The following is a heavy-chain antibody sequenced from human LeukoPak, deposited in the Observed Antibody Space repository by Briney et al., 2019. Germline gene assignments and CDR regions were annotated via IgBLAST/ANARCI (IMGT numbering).Heavy chain of an antibody. D-gene: IGHD3-3*01. V-gene: IGHV1-2*02. CDR3: ARSHGGITIRNWFDP. CDR2: ISPNSGGT. J-gene: IGHJ5*02. CDR1: GYTFTGYY. Sequence: ASVKVSCKASGYTFTGYYMHWVRQAPGQGLEWMGWISPNSGGTNYAQKFQGRVTMTRDTSISTAYMELSRLRSDDTAVYYCARSHGGITIRNWFDPWGQGTLVTVSS.